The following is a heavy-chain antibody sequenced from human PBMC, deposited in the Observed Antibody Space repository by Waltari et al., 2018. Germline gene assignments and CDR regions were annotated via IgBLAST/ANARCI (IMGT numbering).Heavy chain of an antibody. Sequence: EVQLLESGGGFIQPGGSLRLSCAVSGFTFSTYAMYWVRQAPGKGPEWVSAISPSGSRTYYADSVKGRFTISRDNSRNTLFLQMNGLRGEDMAVYHCAKEGSIVGGGDHWGQGTLVTVSS. CDR3: AKEGSIVGGGDH. CDR1: GFTFSTYA. V-gene: IGHV3-23*01. D-gene: IGHD1-26*01. J-gene: IGHJ4*02. CDR2: ISPSGSRT.